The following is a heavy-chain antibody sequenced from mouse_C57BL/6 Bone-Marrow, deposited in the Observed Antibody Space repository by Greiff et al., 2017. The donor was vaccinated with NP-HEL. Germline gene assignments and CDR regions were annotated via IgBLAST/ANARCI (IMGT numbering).Heavy chain of an antibody. V-gene: IGHV1-5*01. CDR3: TRSGYYGNPYWYFDV. D-gene: IGHD2-1*01. J-gene: IGHJ1*03. CDR1: GYTFTSYW. Sequence: EVQLQQSGTVLARPGASVKMSCKTSGYTFTSYWMHWVKQRPGQGLEWIGAIYPGNSDTSYNQKFKGKAKLTAVTSASTAYMELSSLTNEDSAVYYCTRSGYYGNPYWYFDVWGTGTTVTVSS. CDR2: IYPGNSDT.